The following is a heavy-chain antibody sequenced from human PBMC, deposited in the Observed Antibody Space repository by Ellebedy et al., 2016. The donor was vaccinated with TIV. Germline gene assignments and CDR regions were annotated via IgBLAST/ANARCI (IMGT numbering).Heavy chain of an antibody. J-gene: IGHJ6*02. CDR1: GFTFSTYS. CDR2: LSASGGST. Sequence: PGGSLRLSCVASGFTFSTYSMSWVRQAPGKGLDWVSSLSASGGSTYYANSMKGRFTISRDNSKNTLYLQMNSLRGEDTAVYYCAKRVTMVREVITYYHYAMDVWGQGTTVTVSS. D-gene: IGHD3-10*01. CDR3: AKRVTMVREVITYYHYAMDV. V-gene: IGHV3-23*01.